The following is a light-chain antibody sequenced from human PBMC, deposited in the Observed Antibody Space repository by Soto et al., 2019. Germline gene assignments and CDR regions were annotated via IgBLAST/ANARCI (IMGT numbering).Light chain of an antibody. J-gene: IGKJ5*01. CDR3: QQSYSTLSIN. Sequence: DIQMTQSPSSLSASVGDRVTITCRASESIARHLNWYQQKPGKAPKLLIYAASSLQNGVPSRFRGGGSGTDFTLTLSNLQPEDCATYYCQQSYSTLSINFGQGTRLEIK. CDR1: ESIARH. V-gene: IGKV1-39*01. CDR2: AAS.